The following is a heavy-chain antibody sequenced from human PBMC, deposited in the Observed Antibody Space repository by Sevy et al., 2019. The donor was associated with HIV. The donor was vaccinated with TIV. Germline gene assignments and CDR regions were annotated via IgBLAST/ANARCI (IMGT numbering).Heavy chain of an antibody. CDR3: ARAVPATDAFDI. D-gene: IGHD6-19*01. V-gene: IGHV3-21*01. CDR2: SSGLSNYI. CDR1: GFTFSSYP. J-gene: IGHJ3*02. Sequence: GGSLRLSCAASGFTFSSYPMHWVRQAPGKGLEWVSSSSGLSNYIYYADSVKGRFSISRDNTKNSVYLQMNSLRGEDTAVFYCARAVPATDAFDIWGQGTLVTVSS.